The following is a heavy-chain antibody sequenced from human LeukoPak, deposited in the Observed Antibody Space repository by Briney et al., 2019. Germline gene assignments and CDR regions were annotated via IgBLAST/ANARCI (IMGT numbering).Heavy chain of an antibody. CDR2: INPNSGGT. V-gene: IGHV1-2*02. Sequence: ASVKVSCKASGYTFTGYYMHWVRQAPRQGLEWMGWINPNSGGTNYAQKFQGRVTMTRDTSISTAYMELSRLRSDDTAVYYCARDGEDGYNAYYYYGVDVWGQGTTVTVSS. J-gene: IGHJ6*02. CDR3: ARDGEDGYNAYYYYGVDV. CDR1: GYTFTGYY. D-gene: IGHD5-24*01.